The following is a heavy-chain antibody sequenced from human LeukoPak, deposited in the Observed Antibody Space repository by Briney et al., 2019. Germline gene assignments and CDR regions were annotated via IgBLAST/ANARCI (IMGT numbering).Heavy chain of an antibody. Sequence: ASVKVSCKASGYTFTSYGISWVRQAPGQGLEWMGIINPSGGSTSYAQKFQGRVTMTRDTSTSTVYMELSSLRSEDTAVYYCARGGLELPIPPSGGEYFQHWGQGTLVTVSS. J-gene: IGHJ1*01. CDR1: GYTFTSYG. D-gene: IGHD1-26*01. CDR2: INPSGGST. CDR3: ARGGLELPIPPSGGEYFQH. V-gene: IGHV1-46*01.